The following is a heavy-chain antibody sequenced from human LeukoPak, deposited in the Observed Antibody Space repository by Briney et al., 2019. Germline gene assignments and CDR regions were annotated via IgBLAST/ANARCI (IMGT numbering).Heavy chain of an antibody. Sequence: GGSLRLSCAASGFTFDDYTMHWVRQAPGKGLEWVSLISWDGGSTYYADSVKGRFTISRDNSKNSLYLRMNSLRTEDTALYYCATALIAADDYFDYWGQGTLVTVSS. J-gene: IGHJ4*02. CDR2: ISWDGGST. D-gene: IGHD6-13*01. CDR1: GFTFDDYT. V-gene: IGHV3-43*01. CDR3: ATALIAADDYFDY.